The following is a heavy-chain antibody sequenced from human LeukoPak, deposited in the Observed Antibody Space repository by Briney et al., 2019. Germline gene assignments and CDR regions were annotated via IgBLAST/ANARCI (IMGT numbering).Heavy chain of an antibody. Sequence: SEILSLTCTVSGGSISTYYWSWIRQPPGKGLEWIGYIYYSGSTNYNPSLKSRVTMSVDTSQNQFSLRLSSVTAADTAVYYCARTHKSEYSGYDSDYFDSWGQGTLVTVSS. CDR2: IYYSGST. CDR3: ARTHKSEYSGYDSDYFDS. D-gene: IGHD5-12*01. CDR1: GGSISTYY. V-gene: IGHV4-59*08. J-gene: IGHJ4*02.